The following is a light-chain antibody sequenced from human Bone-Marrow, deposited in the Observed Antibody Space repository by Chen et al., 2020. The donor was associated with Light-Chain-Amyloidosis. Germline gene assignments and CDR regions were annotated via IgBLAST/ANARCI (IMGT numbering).Light chain of an antibody. J-gene: IGKJ4*01. CDR1: QTISSNY. CDR2: GSS. CDR3: QQYGTSPLT. Sequence: EIVLTQSPGTLSLSPGEGANLYCRASQTISSNYLTWYQQKFGQAPRLLIYGSSSRATGIPDRFTGSGSGTAFTLTINRLEPEDFAMYYCQQYGTSPLTVGGGTKVEIK. V-gene: IGKV3-20*01.